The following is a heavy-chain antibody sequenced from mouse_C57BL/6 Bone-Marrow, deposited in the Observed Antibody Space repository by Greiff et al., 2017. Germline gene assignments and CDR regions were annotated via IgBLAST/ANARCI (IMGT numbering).Heavy chain of an antibody. J-gene: IGHJ1*03. CDR2: ISSGSSTI. D-gene: IGHD1-1*01. CDR1: GFTFSDYG. V-gene: IGHV5-17*01. CDR3: ARPLTTVPYFDV. Sequence: EVHLVESGGGLVKPGGSLKLSCAASGFTFSDYGMHWVRQAPEKGLAWVAYISSGSSTIYYADTVKGRFTISRDNAKNTLFLQMTSLRSEDTAMYYCARPLTTVPYFDVWGTGTTVTVSS.